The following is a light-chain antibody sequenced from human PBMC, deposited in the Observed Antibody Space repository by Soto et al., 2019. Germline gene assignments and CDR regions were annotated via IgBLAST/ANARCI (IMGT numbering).Light chain of an antibody. V-gene: IGKV3-20*01. J-gene: IGKJ4*01. CDR2: GAS. CDR3: QQYASSPVT. CDR1: QSVSSSY. Sequence: EIVLTQSPGTLSLSPGERATLSCRASQSVSSSYLAWNQQKPRQAPRLLLYGASSRATGIPDRFSGSGSGTDFPLTISRQEAEEAAVYYCQQYASSPVTFGGGTKVEIK.